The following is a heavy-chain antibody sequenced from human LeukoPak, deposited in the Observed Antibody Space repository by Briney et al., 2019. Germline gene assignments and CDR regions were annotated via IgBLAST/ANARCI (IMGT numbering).Heavy chain of an antibody. CDR2: SNAVNVNT. Sequence: ASVKVSCKASGCTFFSYALHWVRQAPGQRLEWMGWSNAVNVNTKFSQNFQGRVTITRDTSANTVHMGLSSLGSEAMAVYYGASSRSRGRFTIPFYYYNMDVWGKGTTVTISS. J-gene: IGHJ6*03. D-gene: IGHD3-10*01. CDR3: ASSRSRGRFTIPFYYYNMDV. CDR1: GCTFFSYA. V-gene: IGHV1-3*02.